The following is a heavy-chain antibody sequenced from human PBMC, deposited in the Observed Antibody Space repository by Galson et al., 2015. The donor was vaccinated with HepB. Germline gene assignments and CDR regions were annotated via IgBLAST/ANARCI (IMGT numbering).Heavy chain of an antibody. CDR2: IGWDGGST. CDR1: GFTFDDYT. V-gene: IGHV3-43*01. J-gene: IGHJ6*02. Sequence: SLRLSCAASGFTFDDYTMHWVRQARGKGREWVSLIGWDGGSTYYEDSVKGRFTISRDNSKNSLYLQMNSLRTEDTALYYCAKDMYGVVTAINYYYYGMDVWGQGTTVTVSS. CDR3: AKDMYGVVTAINYYYYGMDV. D-gene: IGHD2-21*02.